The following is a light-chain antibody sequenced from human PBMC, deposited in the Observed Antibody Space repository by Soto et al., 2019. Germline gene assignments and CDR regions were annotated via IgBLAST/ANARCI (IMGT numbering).Light chain of an antibody. CDR2: GAS. CDR3: QQYGGSSGT. CDR1: QSVSSNY. Sequence: EIVLTQSPGTPSLSPGERATLSCRASQSVSSNYLAWYQQKPGQAPRLLIYGASSRATGIPDRFSGSGSGTDFTLTISRLEPEDFAVYYCQQYGGSSGTFGQGTKLEIK. J-gene: IGKJ1*01. V-gene: IGKV3-20*01.